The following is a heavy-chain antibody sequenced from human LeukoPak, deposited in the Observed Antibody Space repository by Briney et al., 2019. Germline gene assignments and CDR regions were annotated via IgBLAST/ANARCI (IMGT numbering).Heavy chain of an antibody. CDR3: ATSAGDYKAGYYYYLGV. J-gene: IGHJ6*03. V-gene: IGHV1-2*02. CDR2: INPNTAGT. CDR1: GYTFTGYY. Sequence: ASSKVSCKASGYTFTGYYFHWVRQAPGQGLEWMGWINPNTAGTNYAQKFLGRVTLTWDTSISTAYMELNRLTSDDTAVYFCATSAGDYKAGYYYYLGVWGKGTSVTVSS. D-gene: IGHD4-17*01.